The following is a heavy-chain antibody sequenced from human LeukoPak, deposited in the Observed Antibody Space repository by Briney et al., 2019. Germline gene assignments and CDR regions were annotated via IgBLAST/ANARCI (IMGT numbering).Heavy chain of an antibody. CDR1: GFTFSSYG. V-gene: IGHV3-30*03. Sequence: PGGSLRLSCAASGFTFSSYGMHWVRQAPGKGLEWVAVISYDGSNKYYADSVKGRFTISRDNSKNTLYLQMNSLRAEDTAVYYCARDVGIAVAGETDAFDIWGQGTMVTVSS. CDR3: ARDVGIAVAGETDAFDI. J-gene: IGHJ3*02. CDR2: ISYDGSNK. D-gene: IGHD6-19*01.